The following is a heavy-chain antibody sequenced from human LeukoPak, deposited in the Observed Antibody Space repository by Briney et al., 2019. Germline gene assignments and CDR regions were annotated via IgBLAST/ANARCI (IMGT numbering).Heavy chain of an antibody. CDR2: MNPNSGNT. D-gene: IGHD3-10*01. J-gene: IGHJ6*03. CDR3: ARVTMVANYYYYYMDV. Sequence: ASVKVSCKASGYTFTSYDINWVRQAIGHGLEWMGWMNPNSGNTGYAQKFQGRVTMTRNTSISTAYMELRSLRSEDTAVYYCARVTMVANYYYYYMDVWGKGTTVTVSS. CDR1: GYTFTSYD. V-gene: IGHV1-8*01.